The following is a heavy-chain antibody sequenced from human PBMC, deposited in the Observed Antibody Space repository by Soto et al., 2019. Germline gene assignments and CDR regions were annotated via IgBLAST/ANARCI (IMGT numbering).Heavy chain of an antibody. V-gene: IGHV5-51*07. CDR2: IYPGDSDT. Sequence: PGESLKISCQGSGYTFTDYWIGWVHQLPWKGLEWMGIIYPGDSDTRYSPSFQGHVTITVDKSTNTAYLQWNTLRASDTAMYYCPRQAEGVELDRFLEWSVGGYYFDYWGQGTLVTVSS. D-gene: IGHD3-3*01. CDR3: PRQAEGVELDRFLEWSVGGYYFDY. CDR1: GYTFTDYW. J-gene: IGHJ4*02.